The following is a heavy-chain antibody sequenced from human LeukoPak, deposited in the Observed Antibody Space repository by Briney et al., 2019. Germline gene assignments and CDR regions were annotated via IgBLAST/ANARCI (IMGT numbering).Heavy chain of an antibody. CDR3: ARDNRDWAFDY. CDR1: GFIFSKYG. D-gene: IGHD2-21*02. Sequence: QAGGSLRLSCGASGFIFSKYGMHWVRQAPGKGLEWVAFINDKGVDKNYADSVKGRFTISRDNSKNTLVLQMNSLRSEDTAVYFCARDNRDWAFDYWGQGTLVTVSS. V-gene: IGHV3-30*02. J-gene: IGHJ4*02. CDR2: INDKGVDK.